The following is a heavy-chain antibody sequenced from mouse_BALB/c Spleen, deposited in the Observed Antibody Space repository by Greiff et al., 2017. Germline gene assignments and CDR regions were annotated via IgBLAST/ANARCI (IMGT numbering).Heavy chain of an antibody. Sequence: EVHLVESGGGLVKPGGSLKLSCAASGFTFSDYYMYWVRQTPEKRLEWVATISDGGSYTYYPDSVKGRFTISRDNAKNNLYLQMSSLKSEDTAMYYCARVYYYAMDYWDQGTSVTVSS. CDR3: ARVYYYAMDY. V-gene: IGHV5-4*02. J-gene: IGHJ4*01. CDR2: ISDGGSYT. CDR1: GFTFSDYY.